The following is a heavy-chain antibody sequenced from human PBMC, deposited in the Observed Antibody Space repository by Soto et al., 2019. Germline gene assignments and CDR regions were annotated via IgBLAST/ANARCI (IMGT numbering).Heavy chain of an antibody. Sequence: QVQLQESGPGLVKPSETLSLTCTVSGGSISNYYWSWIRQTPGKGLEWIGYVSSSGNTDYNPSLKSRVSRSVDMSKKPFSLRLSSLTAADTAVYYCATQVRGVPSDNWGQGTLVTFSS. CDR1: GGSISNYY. J-gene: IGHJ4*02. V-gene: IGHV4-59*08. D-gene: IGHD2-8*02. CDR2: VSSSGNT. CDR3: ATQVRGVPSDN.